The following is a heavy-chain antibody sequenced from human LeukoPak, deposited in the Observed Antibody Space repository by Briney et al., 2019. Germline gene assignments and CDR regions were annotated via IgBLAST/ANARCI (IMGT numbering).Heavy chain of an antibody. CDR1: GYTFTNYG. V-gene: IGHV1-18*01. Sequence: ASVKVSCKASGYTFTNYGISWVRQAPGQGLEWMGWISAYNGNTNYAQKLQGRVTMTTDTSTSTAYMELSSLRSEDTAVYYCARDGSGSYYTLPFDYWSQGTLVTVSS. D-gene: IGHD3-10*01. J-gene: IGHJ4*02. CDR2: ISAYNGNT. CDR3: ARDGSGSYYTLPFDY.